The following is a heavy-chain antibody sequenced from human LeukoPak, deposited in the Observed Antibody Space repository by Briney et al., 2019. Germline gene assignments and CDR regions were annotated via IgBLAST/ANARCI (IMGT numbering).Heavy chain of an antibody. Sequence: SETLSLTCTVSGDSISNYYWSWLRQPPGKGLEWIGYVSSSGSTSYTPSLKSRVTVSLDRSKNQFSLKLSSVTAADTAVYYCARLGRGKGYWGQGTLVTVSS. J-gene: IGHJ4*02. CDR3: ARLGRGKGY. CDR1: GDSISNYY. CDR2: VSSSGST. D-gene: IGHD3-10*01. V-gene: IGHV4-59*08.